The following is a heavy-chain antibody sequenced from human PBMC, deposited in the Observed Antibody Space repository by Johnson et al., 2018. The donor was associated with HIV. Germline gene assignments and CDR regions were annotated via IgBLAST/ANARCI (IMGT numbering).Heavy chain of an antibody. D-gene: IGHD6-13*01. CDR3: AKGSQLAHAFDI. V-gene: IGHV3-30*18. J-gene: IGHJ3*02. Sequence: QVQLVESGGGVVQPGRSLRLSCAASGFTFSSYGMHWVRQAPGKGLEWVALISYDGSNKYYADSVKGRFTISRDNSKNTLYLQMNSLRAEDTAVYYCAKGSQLAHAFDIWGQGTMVTVSS. CDR2: ISYDGSNK. CDR1: GFTFSSYG.